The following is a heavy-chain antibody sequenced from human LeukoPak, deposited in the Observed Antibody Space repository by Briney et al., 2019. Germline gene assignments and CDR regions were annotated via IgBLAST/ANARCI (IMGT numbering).Heavy chain of an antibody. V-gene: IGHV5-51*01. D-gene: IGHD3-22*01. J-gene: IGHJ4*02. Sequence: KCGESLKISCKDSGYSFTSYWIGWVRQMPGKGLEWMGIIYPGDSDTRYSPSFQGQVTISADKSISTAYLQWSSLEASDTAMYYCARTYYYGSSGQAPFDYWGQGTLVTVSS. CDR3: ARTYYYGSSGQAPFDY. CDR2: IYPGDSDT. CDR1: GYSFTSYW.